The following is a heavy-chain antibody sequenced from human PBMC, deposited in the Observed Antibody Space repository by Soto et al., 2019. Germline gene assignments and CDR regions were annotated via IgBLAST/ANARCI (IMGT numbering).Heavy chain of an antibody. CDR2: IYWNDDK. Sequence: GSGPTLVNPTQTLTLTCTFSGFSVTTSGVGVGWIRQPPGKALEWLALIYWNDDKRYSPSLKARLTITKDTSKNQVVLTMTNMDPVDTATYYCAHRPSGWYLFDYWGQGTLVTVSS. J-gene: IGHJ4*02. CDR1: GFSVTTSGVG. V-gene: IGHV2-5*01. D-gene: IGHD6-19*01. CDR3: AHRPSGWYLFDY.